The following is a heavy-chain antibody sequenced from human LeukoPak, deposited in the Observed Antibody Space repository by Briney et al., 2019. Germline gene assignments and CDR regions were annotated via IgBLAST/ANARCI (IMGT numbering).Heavy chain of an antibody. V-gene: IGHV4-34*01. D-gene: IGHD3-10*01. CDR3: ARGRAPVTSGFDY. CDR1: GGSFSGYY. CDR2: INHSGGT. J-gene: IGHJ4*02. Sequence: SETLSLTCAVFGGSFSGYYWSWIRQPPGKGLEWIGEINHSGGTNYNPSLKSRVTISEDTSKNQFSLRLSSVTAADTALYYCARGRAPVTSGFDYWGQGTMVTVSS.